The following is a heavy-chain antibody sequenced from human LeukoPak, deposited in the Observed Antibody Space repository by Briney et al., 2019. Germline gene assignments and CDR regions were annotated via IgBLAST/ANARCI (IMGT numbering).Heavy chain of an antibody. V-gene: IGHV3-20*04. CDR1: GFSFEDYG. J-gene: IGHJ4*02. D-gene: IGHD2-2*02. CDR3: AKADCSSTSCYKSFDY. Sequence: GGSLRLSCAVTGFSFEDYGMHWVRQPPGKGLEWVSSINYNGGSTEYADSVKGRFTISRDNAKNSLYLQMNSLRAEDTALYYCAKADCSSTSCYKSFDYWGQGTLVTVSS. CDR2: INYNGGST.